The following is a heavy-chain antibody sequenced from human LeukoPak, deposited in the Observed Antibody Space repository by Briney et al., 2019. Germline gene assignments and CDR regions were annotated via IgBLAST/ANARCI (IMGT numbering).Heavy chain of an antibody. J-gene: IGHJ4*02. CDR3: ARAAAYYYDSSGYYYY. V-gene: IGHV1-2*06. CDR2: IDPNNGAT. Sequence: VASVKVSCKASRYTFTGYYMHWVRQAPGQGFEWMGRIDPNNGATNYAQKFQGRVTVTRDTSISTVYMELSRLKSDDTAVYYCARAAAYYYDSSGYYYYWGQGTLVTVSS. CDR1: RYTFTGYY. D-gene: IGHD3-22*01.